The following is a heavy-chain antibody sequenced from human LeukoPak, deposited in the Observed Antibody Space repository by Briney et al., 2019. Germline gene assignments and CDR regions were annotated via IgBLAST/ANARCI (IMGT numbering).Heavy chain of an antibody. CDR3: ARVGDYGDYSDY. CDR1: GYTFTSCA. J-gene: IGHJ4*02. Sequence: ASVKVSCKASGYTFTSCAISWVRQAPGQGLEWMGIINPSGGSTSYAQKFQGRVTMTRDMSTSTVYMELSSLRSEDTAVYYCARVGDYGDYSDYWGQGTLVTVSS. D-gene: IGHD4-17*01. CDR2: INPSGGST. V-gene: IGHV1-46*01.